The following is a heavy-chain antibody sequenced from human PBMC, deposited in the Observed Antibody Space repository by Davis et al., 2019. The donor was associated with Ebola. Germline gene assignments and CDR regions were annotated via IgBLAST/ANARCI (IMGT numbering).Heavy chain of an antibody. CDR3: AKERYSGGGD. D-gene: IGHD6-25*01. Sequence: ETLSLTCAASTSFTFSSFAMSWVRQAPGKGLEWVSGISGSGDLTYYAESVKGRFTISRDNSKNTVYLQMNGLRAEDTAIYYCAKERYSGGGDWGQGTLVTVSS. V-gene: IGHV3-23*01. CDR2: ISGSGDLT. J-gene: IGHJ4*02. CDR1: TSFTFSSFA.